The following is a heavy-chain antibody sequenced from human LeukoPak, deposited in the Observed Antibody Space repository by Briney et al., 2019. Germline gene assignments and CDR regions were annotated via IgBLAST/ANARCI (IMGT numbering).Heavy chain of an antibody. V-gene: IGHV4-4*07. CDR3: ARGYYGGAVDS. J-gene: IGHJ4*02. D-gene: IGHD3-16*01. CDR2: MYTNGES. CDR1: RGSINNQY. Sequence: SETLYLTCTVSRGSINNQYWSWIRQPAGKGLEWIGRMYTNGESDYNPSLKSRVAMSVDTSKSQFSLKLNYMTAADTALYYCARGYYGGAVDSWGQGILVIVSS.